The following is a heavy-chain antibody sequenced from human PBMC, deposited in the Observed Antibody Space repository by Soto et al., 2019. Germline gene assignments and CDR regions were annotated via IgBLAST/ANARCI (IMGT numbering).Heavy chain of an antibody. CDR2: IWYDGSNK. CDR3: ARGGVVVAAADY. J-gene: IGHJ4*02. V-gene: IGHV3-33*01. Sequence: QVQLVESGGGVVQPGRSLRLSCAASGFTFSSYGMHWVRQAPGKGLEWVAVIWYDGSNKYYADSVKGRFTISRDNSKNSLYLQMNSLSAEDTAVYYCARGGVVVAAADYWGQGTLVTVSS. D-gene: IGHD2-15*01. CDR1: GFTFSSYG.